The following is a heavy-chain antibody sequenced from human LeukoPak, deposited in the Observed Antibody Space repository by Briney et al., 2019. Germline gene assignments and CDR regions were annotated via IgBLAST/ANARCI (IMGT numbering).Heavy chain of an antibody. CDR1: GYTFTGHY. V-gene: IGHV1-2*02. D-gene: IGHD2-2*01. Sequence: ASVKVSCKASGYTFTGHYMHWVRQAPGQGLEWMGWINPNSGGTNYAQKFQGRVTMTRDTSISTAYMELSRLRSDDTAVYYCARGGVVVPAQLNDYWGQGTLVTVSS. CDR2: INPNSGGT. CDR3: ARGGVVVPAQLNDY. J-gene: IGHJ4*02.